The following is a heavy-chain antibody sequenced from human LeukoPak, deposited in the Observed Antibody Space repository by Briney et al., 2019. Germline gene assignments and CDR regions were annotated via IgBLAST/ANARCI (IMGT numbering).Heavy chain of an antibody. V-gene: IGHV1-18*01. CDR2: ISAYNCNT. J-gene: IGHJ4*02. D-gene: IGHD3-22*01. CDR1: GYTFTSYG. CDR3: ARTNYNYYDSSGYSLLFDY. Sequence: ASVKVSCKASGYTFTSYGISCVRQAPGQGLEWMECISAYNCNTNYAQKLQGRVTMTTDTSTSTAYMELRSLRSDDTAVYYCARTNYNYYDSSGYSLLFDYWGQGTLVTVSS.